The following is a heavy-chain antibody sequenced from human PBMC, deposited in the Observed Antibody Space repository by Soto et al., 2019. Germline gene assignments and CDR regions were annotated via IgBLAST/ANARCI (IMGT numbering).Heavy chain of an antibody. CDR2: ISSSSSYI. J-gene: IGHJ5*02. V-gene: IGHV3-21*01. CDR3: ARDFYYDFWSGSFGFDP. Sequence: LRLSCAASGFTFSSYSMNWVRQAPGKGLEWVSSISSSSSYIYYADSVKGRFTISRDNAKNSLYLQMNSLRAEDTAVYYCARDFYYDFWSGSFGFDPWGQGTLVTVSS. CDR1: GFTFSSYS. D-gene: IGHD3-3*01.